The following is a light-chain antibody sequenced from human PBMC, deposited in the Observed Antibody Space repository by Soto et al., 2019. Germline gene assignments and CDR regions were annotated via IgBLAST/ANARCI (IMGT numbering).Light chain of an antibody. V-gene: IGLV2-8*01. Sequence: QSALTQPPSASGSPGQSVTISCTGASSDVGGHNSVSWYQQHPGKAPKLIIYEVTKRPSGVPDRFFGSKSGNTASLTVSGLQAEDEADYHCSSFAGNNNVVFGGGTQLTVL. J-gene: IGLJ3*02. CDR3: SSFAGNNNVV. CDR2: EVT. CDR1: SSDVGGHNS.